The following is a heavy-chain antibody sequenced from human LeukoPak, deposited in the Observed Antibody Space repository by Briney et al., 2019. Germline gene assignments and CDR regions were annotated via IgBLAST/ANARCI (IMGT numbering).Heavy chain of an antibody. Sequence: KPSETLSLTCTVSGGSISSGAYYWNWIRQHPGTGLEWIGYIYYSGSTYYNPSLKSRVTISVDTSKNQFSLKLSSVTAADTAVYYCARGWRGGDYGYYFDYWGQGTLVTVSS. CDR2: IYYSGST. CDR3: ARGWRGGDYGYYFDY. D-gene: IGHD4-17*01. J-gene: IGHJ4*02. V-gene: IGHV4-31*03. CDR1: GGSISSGAYY.